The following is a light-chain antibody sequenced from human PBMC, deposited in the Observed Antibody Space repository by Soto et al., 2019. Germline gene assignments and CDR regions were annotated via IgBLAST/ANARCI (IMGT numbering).Light chain of an antibody. CDR1: SSNVGSYT. Sequence: QSVLTQPPSASGTPGQRVTISCSGSSSNVGSYTVYWYQQLPGTAPKVLIYSGNRRPSGVPARFSGSKSGTSASLAISGPQSEDEADYYCAAWDDSLNGVVFGGGTKLTVL. CDR3: AAWDDSLNGVV. CDR2: SGN. J-gene: IGLJ2*01. V-gene: IGLV1-44*01.